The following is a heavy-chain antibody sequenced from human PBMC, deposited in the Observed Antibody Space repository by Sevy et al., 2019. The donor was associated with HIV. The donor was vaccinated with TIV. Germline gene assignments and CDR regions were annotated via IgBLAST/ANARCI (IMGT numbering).Heavy chain of an antibody. Sequence: ASVKVSCKASGYTFTRYGISWVRQAPGQGLEWMGWISAYNGNTNYAQKFQGRVTMTTDTSTSTAYMELRSLRSDDTAVYYCARDLLDYDSSGYYYSWFDPWGQGTLVTVSS. V-gene: IGHV1-18*04. D-gene: IGHD3-22*01. CDR2: ISAYNGNT. J-gene: IGHJ5*02. CDR1: GYTFTRYG. CDR3: ARDLLDYDSSGYYYSWFDP.